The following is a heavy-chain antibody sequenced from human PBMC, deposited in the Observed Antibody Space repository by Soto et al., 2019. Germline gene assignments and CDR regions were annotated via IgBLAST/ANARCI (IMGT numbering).Heavy chain of an antibody. CDR2: ISTNNGNR. CDR1: GYSFSTYD. CDR3: ATSYDSGFDP. J-gene: IGHJ5*02. D-gene: IGHD3-3*01. V-gene: IGHV1-18*04. Sequence: QLQLVQSGAEVREPGASVKLSCKASGYSFSTYDISWLRQAPGKGLEWMGVISTNNGNRNFAWKFLDRVIMTADTSSNTAYMELESLRYDDTAIYYCATSYDSGFDPWGQGTLVTVSS.